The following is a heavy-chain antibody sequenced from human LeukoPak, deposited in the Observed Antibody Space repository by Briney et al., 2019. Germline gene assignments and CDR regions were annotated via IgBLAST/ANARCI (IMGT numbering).Heavy chain of an antibody. V-gene: IGHV3-30-3*01. J-gene: IGHJ4*02. Sequence: GGSLRLSCAASGFTFSSYAMHWVRQAPGKGLAWVAVISYDGSNKYYADSVKGRFTISRDNSKNTLYLQMNSLRAEDTAVYYCARIPRYGGAAAGTSSRFDYWGQGTLVTVSS. D-gene: IGHD6-13*01. CDR3: ARIPRYGGAAAGTSSRFDY. CDR1: GFTFSSYA. CDR2: ISYDGSNK.